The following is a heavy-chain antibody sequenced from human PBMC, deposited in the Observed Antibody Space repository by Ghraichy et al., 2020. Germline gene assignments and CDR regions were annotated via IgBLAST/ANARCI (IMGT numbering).Heavy chain of an antibody. J-gene: IGHJ3*02. V-gene: IGHV3-9*01. CDR2: ISWNSGSI. D-gene: IGHD3-10*01. Sequence: LSLTCAASGFTFDDYAMHWVRQAPGKGLEWVSGISWNSGSIGYADSVKGRFTISRDNAKNSLYLQMNSLRAEDTALYYCAKARYGSRGLYGDAFDIWAQGKMVTVSS. CDR1: GFTFDDYA. CDR3: AKARYGSRGLYGDAFDI.